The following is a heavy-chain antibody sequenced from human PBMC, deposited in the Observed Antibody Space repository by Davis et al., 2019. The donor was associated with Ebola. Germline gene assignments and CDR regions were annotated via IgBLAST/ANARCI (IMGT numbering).Heavy chain of an antibody. V-gene: IGHV1-46*01. J-gene: IGHJ5*02. D-gene: IGHD5-12*01. CDR2: INPSGGST. Sequence: ASVKVSCKASGYTFTSYYMHWVRQAPGQGLEWMGIINPSGGSTSYAQKFQGRVTMTRDTSISTAYMDLSRLTSDDTAVYYCAREPVRGYEKWFDHWGQGALVTVSS. CDR1: GYTFTSYY. CDR3: AREPVRGYEKWFDH.